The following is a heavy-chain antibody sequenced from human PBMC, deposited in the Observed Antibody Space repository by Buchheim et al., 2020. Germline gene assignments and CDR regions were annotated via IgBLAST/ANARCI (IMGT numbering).Heavy chain of an antibody. Sequence: QVQLVESGGGVVQPGRSLRLSCAASGFTFSSYGMHWVRQAPGKGLEWVAVISYDGSNKYYADSVKGRFTISRDNSKKTLDLQMNSLRAEDTAVYYCAKAVAGAFDYWGQGTL. V-gene: IGHV3-30*18. CDR3: AKAVAGAFDY. CDR2: ISYDGSNK. J-gene: IGHJ4*02. D-gene: IGHD6-19*01. CDR1: GFTFSSYG.